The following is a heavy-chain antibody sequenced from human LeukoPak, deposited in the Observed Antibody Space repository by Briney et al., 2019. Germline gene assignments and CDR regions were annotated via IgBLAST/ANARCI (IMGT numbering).Heavy chain of an antibody. CDR1: GYTLTELS. Sequence: ASVKVSCKVSGYTLTELSMHWVRQAPGQGLEWMGWINPNSGGTNYAQKFQGRVTMTRDTSISTVYMELSSLRSEDTAVYYCARDVLGYYDSSGYQKGDDAFDIWGQGTMVTVSS. V-gene: IGHV1-2*02. CDR2: INPNSGGT. J-gene: IGHJ3*02. CDR3: ARDVLGYYDSSGYQKGDDAFDI. D-gene: IGHD3-22*01.